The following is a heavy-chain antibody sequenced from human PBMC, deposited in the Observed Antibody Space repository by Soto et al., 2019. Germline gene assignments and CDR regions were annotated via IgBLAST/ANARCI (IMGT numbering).Heavy chain of an antibody. CDR3: ARGSYSSGWTFGY. CDR2: ISVYSGNT. Sequence: EASVKVSCKASGYTFTSYGISWVRQAPGQGLEWMGWISVYSGNTKYPQKLQGRVTMTTDTSTSTAYMELRSLRSDDTAVYYCARGSYSSGWTFGYWGQGTLVTVSS. J-gene: IGHJ4*02. CDR1: GYTFTSYG. D-gene: IGHD6-19*01. V-gene: IGHV1-18*04.